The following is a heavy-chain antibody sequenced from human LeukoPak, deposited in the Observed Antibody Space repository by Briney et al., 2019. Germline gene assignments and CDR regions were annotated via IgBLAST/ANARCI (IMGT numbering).Heavy chain of an antibody. V-gene: IGHV4-59*10. J-gene: IGHJ4*02. CDR2: IYSSGST. D-gene: IGHD3-10*01. CDR1: GGSFSGYY. CDR3: ARVSLVRGAPDYYFDY. Sequence: SETLSLTCAVYGGSFSGYYWSWIRQPAGKGLEWIGRIYSSGSTNYNPSLKSRVTMSVDTSKNQFSLKLSSVTAADTAVYYCARVSLVRGAPDYYFDYWGQGTLVTVSS.